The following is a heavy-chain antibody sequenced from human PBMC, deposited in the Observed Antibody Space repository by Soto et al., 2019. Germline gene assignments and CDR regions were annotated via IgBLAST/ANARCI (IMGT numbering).Heavy chain of an antibody. Sequence: TLSLTCTVSGGSISSGGYYWSWIRQHPGKGLEWIGYIYYSGSTYYNPSLKSRVTISVDTSKNQFSLKLSSVTAADTAVYYWARVGGYYYNYFDYGGQGTLATVS. D-gene: IGHD3-22*01. CDR2: IYYSGST. J-gene: IGHJ4*02. V-gene: IGHV4-31*03. CDR3: ARVGGYYYNYFDY. CDR1: GGSISSGGYY.